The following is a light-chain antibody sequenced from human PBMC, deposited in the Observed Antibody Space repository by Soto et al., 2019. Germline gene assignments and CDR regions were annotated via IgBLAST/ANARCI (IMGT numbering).Light chain of an antibody. CDR2: GDS. CDR3: HVWESSSDHYV. J-gene: IGLJ1*01. V-gene: IGLV3-21*02. CDR1: NIGAKS. Sequence: SYELTQSPSVSVAPGQTATVTCGGRNIGAKSVHWYQQKPGQAPVLVVYGDSDRPSGIPDRFSGSNSGDTATLTIRRVEAGDEADYYCHVWESSSDHYVFGTGTKVTVL.